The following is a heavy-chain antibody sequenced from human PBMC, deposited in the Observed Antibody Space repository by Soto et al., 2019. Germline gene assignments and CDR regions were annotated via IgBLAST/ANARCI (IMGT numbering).Heavy chain of an antibody. J-gene: IGHJ6*02. Sequence: PSETLSLTCAVYGESFSGYYWSWIRRPPGKGLEWIGEINHSGSTNYNPSLKSRVTISVDTSKNQFSLKLSSVTAADTAVYYCARAPPRFPFWSGYPAPYYYYGMDVWGQGTTVTVSS. CDR3: ARAPPRFPFWSGYPAPYYYYGMDV. CDR1: GESFSGYY. D-gene: IGHD3-3*01. CDR2: INHSGST. V-gene: IGHV4-34*01.